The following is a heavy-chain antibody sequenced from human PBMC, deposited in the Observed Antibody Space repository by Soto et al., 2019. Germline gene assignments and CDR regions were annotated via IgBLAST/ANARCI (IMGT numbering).Heavy chain of an antibody. Sequence: QLQLQESGSGLVKPSQTLSLTCAVSGGSISSGGYSWSWIRQPPGKGLEWIGYIYDSWGTYYNPSLKRRVTISVDRSKNQFSLKLSSVTAADSAVYYCARGLWSYSNWYFDLWGRGTLVTVSS. D-gene: IGHD5-18*01. CDR1: GGSISSGGYS. V-gene: IGHV4-30-2*01. CDR3: ARGLWSYSNWYFDL. J-gene: IGHJ2*01. CDR2: IYDSWGT.